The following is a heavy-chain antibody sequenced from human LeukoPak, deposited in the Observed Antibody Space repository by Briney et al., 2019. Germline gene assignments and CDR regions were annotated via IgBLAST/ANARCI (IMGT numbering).Heavy chain of an antibody. CDR1: GGSISSYY. D-gene: IGHD3-10*01. CDR3: ARDRYYYGSGSPIGY. V-gene: IGHV4-59*01. CDR2: IYYSGST. J-gene: IGHJ4*02. Sequence: SETLSLTCTVSGGSISSYYWSWIRQPPGKGLEWIGYIYYSGSTNYNPSLKSRVTISVDTSKNQFSLKLSSVTAADTAVYYCARDRYYYGSGSPIGYWGQGTLVTVSS.